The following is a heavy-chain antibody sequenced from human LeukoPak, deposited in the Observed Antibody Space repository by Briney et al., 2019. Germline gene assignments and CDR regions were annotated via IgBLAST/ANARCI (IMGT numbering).Heavy chain of an antibody. V-gene: IGHV1-46*01. D-gene: IGHD4-17*01. CDR2: INPSGGST. CDR3: ARDHTAAFDI. J-gene: IGHJ3*02. Sequence: ASVKVSCKASGYTFTSYYMHWVRQAPGQGLEWMGIINPSGGSTSYAQKFQGRVTMTTDTSTSTAYMELRSLRSDDTAVYYCARDHTAAFDIWGQGTMVTVSS. CDR1: GYTFTSYY.